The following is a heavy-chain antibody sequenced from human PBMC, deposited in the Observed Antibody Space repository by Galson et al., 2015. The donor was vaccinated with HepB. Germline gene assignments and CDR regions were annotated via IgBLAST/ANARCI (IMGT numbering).Heavy chain of an antibody. V-gene: IGHV1-2*06. CDR2: INPNSGDT. CDR1: GYTFNGYY. J-gene: IGHJ4*02. Sequence: SCKASGYTFNGYYMHWVRQAPGQGLEWMGRINPNSGDTNYAQKFRGRVSMTRDSSISTAYMELTRLRSDDTAVYYCVRGKYYYDSSGYFAYWGQGTLVTISS. D-gene: IGHD3-22*01. CDR3: VRGKYYYDSSGYFAY.